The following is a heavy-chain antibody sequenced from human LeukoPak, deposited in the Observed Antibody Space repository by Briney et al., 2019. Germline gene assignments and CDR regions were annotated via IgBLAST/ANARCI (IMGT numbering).Heavy chain of an antibody. Sequence: GGPLRLSCAASGFTFSSYGMHWARQAPGKGLEWVAVISYEGSNKYYADSVKGRFTISRDNSKNTLYLQMNSLRAEDTAVYYCAKVALYCSSTSCYDIGAMDVWGQGTTVTVSS. CDR1: GFTFSSYG. CDR2: ISYEGSNK. J-gene: IGHJ6*02. D-gene: IGHD2-2*01. V-gene: IGHV3-30*18. CDR3: AKVALYCSSTSCYDIGAMDV.